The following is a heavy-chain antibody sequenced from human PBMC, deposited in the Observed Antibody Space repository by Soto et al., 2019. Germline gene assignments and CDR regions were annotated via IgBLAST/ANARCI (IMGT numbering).Heavy chain of an antibody. V-gene: IGHV2-5*02. CDR2: IYWDDDK. J-gene: IGHJ4*02. D-gene: IGHD2-15*01. CDR1: GFSLSTSGVG. CDR3: AHRPSYCSGGSGYSGFDS. Sequence: QITLKESGPTLVKPTQTLTLTCTFSGFSLSTSGVGVGWIRQPPGKALEWLALIYWDDDKRYSPSLKSRLTITKDTSKTQGVRTMTNLDPVDTATYYCAHRPSYCSGGSGYSGFDSWGQGTLVTVSS.